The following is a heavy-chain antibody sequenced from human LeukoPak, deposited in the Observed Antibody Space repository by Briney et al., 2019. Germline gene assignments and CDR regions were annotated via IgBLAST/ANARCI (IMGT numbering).Heavy chain of an antibody. Sequence: GGSLRLSCAASGFTFSSYWMHWVRQAPGKGLVWVSRINSDGSSTTYADSVKGRFTISRDNAKNTLFLQMNSLRAEDTAVYYCAAHHGELGYFDYWGQGTLVTVSS. CDR3: AAHHGELGYFDY. CDR2: INSDGSST. J-gene: IGHJ4*02. CDR1: GFTFSSYW. V-gene: IGHV3-74*01. D-gene: IGHD1-26*01.